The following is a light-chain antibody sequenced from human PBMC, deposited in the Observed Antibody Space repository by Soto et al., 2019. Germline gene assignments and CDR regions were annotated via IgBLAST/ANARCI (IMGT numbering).Light chain of an antibody. V-gene: IGKV3-11*01. Sequence: EIVLTQSPVTVSLSPGERATLSFMSSQSVSGYLAWYQQKPGRALRLLIDGASTRATGIPDRFSGSGSGTDFTLTISSLQSEDYAIYYCQQYNNWPPWTFGQGTKVDI. J-gene: IGKJ1*01. CDR3: QQYNNWPPWT. CDR1: QSVSGY. CDR2: GAS.